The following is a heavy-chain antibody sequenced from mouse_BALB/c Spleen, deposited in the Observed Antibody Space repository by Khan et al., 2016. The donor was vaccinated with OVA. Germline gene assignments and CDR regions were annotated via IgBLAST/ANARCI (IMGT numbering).Heavy chain of an antibody. D-gene: IGHD2-13*01. CDR1: GFTFSNFW. Sequence: EVQLEESGGGLVQPGGSMKLSCVASGFTFSNFWMNWVRQSPEKGLEWVAEIRLKSNNYATHYAESVKGRYTISCDDSESSVNLQMNNLRAEDTGIDYCSRPGEYYSWFAYWGQGTLVTVSA. J-gene: IGHJ3*01. CDR2: IRLKSNNYAT. V-gene: IGHV6-6*02. CDR3: SRPGEYYSWFAY.